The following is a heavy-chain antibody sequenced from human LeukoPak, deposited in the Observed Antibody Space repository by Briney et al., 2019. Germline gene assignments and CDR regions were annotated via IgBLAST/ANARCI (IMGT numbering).Heavy chain of an antibody. D-gene: IGHD6-19*01. CDR2: INHSGST. V-gene: IGHV4-34*01. CDR1: GGSFSGHY. CDR3: ARGRKQWLSDYYYGMDV. Sequence: SETLSLTCAVYGGSFSGHYWSWIRQPPGKGLEWIGEINHSGSTNYNPSLKSRVTISVDTSKNQFSLKLSSVTAADTAVYYCARGRKQWLSDYYYGMDVWGQGTTVTVSS. J-gene: IGHJ6*02.